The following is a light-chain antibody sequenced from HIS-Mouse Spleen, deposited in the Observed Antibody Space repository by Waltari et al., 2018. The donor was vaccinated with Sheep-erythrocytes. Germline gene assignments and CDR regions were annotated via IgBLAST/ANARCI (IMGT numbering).Light chain of an antibody. J-gene: IGKJ2*01. CDR1: QSVRSY. CDR3: QQRSNWYT. V-gene: IGKV3-11*01. CDR2: DAS. Sequence: EIVLTQSPATLSLSPGERATLSCRASQSVRSYLAWYQQKPGQAPTLLIYDASNRATGIPARFSGSGSGTDFTLTISSLEPEDFAVYYCQQRSNWYTFGQGTKLEIK.